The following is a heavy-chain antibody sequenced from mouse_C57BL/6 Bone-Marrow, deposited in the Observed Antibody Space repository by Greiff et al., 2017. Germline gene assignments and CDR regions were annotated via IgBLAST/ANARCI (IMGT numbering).Heavy chain of an antibody. CDR3: ARTTWFAY. V-gene: IGHV1-7*01. Sequence: QVQLKESGAELAKPGASVKLSCKASGYTFTSYWMHWVKQRPGQGLEWIGYINPSSGYTKYNQKFKDKATLPADKSSSPAYMQLSSLTYEDSAVYYCARTTWFAYWGQGTLVTVSA. CDR2: INPSSGYT. J-gene: IGHJ3*01. CDR1: GYTFTSYW.